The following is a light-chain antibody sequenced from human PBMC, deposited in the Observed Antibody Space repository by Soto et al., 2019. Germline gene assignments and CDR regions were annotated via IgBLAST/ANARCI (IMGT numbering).Light chain of an antibody. Sequence: QSALTQPASVSGSPGQSITISCTGTSSDIGAYNYVSWYQQHPGKAPKLMIYEVSNWPSGVSSRFSGSKSGNTASLTISGLQAEDETDYYCSSYTTSSTWVFGGGTKLTVL. CDR1: SSDIGAYNY. J-gene: IGLJ3*02. CDR3: SSYTTSSTWV. CDR2: EVS. V-gene: IGLV2-14*01.